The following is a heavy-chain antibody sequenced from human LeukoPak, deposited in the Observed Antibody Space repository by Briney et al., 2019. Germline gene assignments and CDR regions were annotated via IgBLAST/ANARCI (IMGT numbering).Heavy chain of an antibody. J-gene: IGHJ3*02. CDR3: ARPISPRGYSYGSDAFDI. Sequence: EASVKVSCKASGYTFTSYGISWVRQAPGQGLEWMGWISAYNGNTNYAQKLQGRVTMTRDTSISTAYMELSRLRSDDTAVYYCARPISPRGYSYGSDAFDIWGQGTMVTVSS. V-gene: IGHV1-18*01. D-gene: IGHD5-18*01. CDR2: ISAYNGNT. CDR1: GYTFTSYG.